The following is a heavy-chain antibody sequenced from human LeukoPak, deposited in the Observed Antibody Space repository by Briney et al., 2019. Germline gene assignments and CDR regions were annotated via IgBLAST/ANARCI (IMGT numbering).Heavy chain of an antibody. CDR2: ISSGGRYV. V-gene: IGHV3-21*01. CDR1: GFSFSSYS. J-gene: IGHJ4*02. D-gene: IGHD6-19*01. CDR3: ARDVRDEYSSGWYPIGY. Sequence: GESLRLSCAASGFSFSSYSMNWVRQAPGKGLEWVSSISSGGRYVYYADSVKGRFTISRDNAKNSLYLQMNSLRAEDTAVYYCARDVRDEYSSGWYPIGYWGQGTLVTVSS.